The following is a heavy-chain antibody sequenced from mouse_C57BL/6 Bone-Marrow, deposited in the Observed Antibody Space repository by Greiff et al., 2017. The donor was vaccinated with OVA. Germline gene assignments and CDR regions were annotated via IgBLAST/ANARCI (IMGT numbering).Heavy chain of an antibody. D-gene: IGHD2-1*01. V-gene: IGHV5-9-1*02. CDR3: TRLLDAMDY. Sequence: LQQSGEGLVKPGGSLKLSCAASGFTFSSYAMSWVRQTPEKRLEWVAYISSGGDYIYYADTVKGRFTISRDNARNTLYLQMSSLKSEDTAMYYCTRLLDAMDYWGQGTSVTVSS. CDR1: GFTFSSYA. CDR2: ISSGGDYI. J-gene: IGHJ4*01.